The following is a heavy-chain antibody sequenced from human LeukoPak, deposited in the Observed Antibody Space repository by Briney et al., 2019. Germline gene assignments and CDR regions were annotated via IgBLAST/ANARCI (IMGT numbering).Heavy chain of an antibody. CDR3: AREGRDTAMAEGYFDY. CDR1: GDTFSSYA. J-gene: IGHJ4*02. V-gene: IGHV1-69*13. Sequence: ASVKVSCKASGDTFSSYAISWVRQAPGQGLEWMGGIIPIFGTANYAQKFQGRVTITADESTSTAYMELSSLRSEDTAVYYCAREGRDTAMAEGYFDYWGQGTLVTVSS. D-gene: IGHD5-18*01. CDR2: IIPIFGTA.